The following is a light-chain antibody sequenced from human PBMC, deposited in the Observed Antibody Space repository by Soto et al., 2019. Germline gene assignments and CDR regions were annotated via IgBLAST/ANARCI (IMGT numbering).Light chain of an antibody. V-gene: IGLV2-8*01. CDR3: SSYAGSNNFV. J-gene: IGLJ1*01. CDR2: EVS. CDR1: SSDVGGYNY. Sequence: QSALTQPPSASGSPGQSVTISCTGTSSDVGGYNYVSWYQQHPGKAPKLMIYEVSKRPSGVPDRFSGSKSGNTASLTVSGLQADDEAHYYCSSYAGSNNFVFGTGTKLTVL.